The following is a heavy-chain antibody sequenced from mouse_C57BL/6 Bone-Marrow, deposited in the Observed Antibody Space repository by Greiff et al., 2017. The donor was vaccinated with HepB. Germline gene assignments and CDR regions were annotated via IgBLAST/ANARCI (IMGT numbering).Heavy chain of an antibody. J-gene: IGHJ2*01. CDR1: GYSITSGYY. CDR3: ARDSEYYFDY. Sequence: EVKVEESGPGLVKPSQSLSLTCSVTGYSITSGYYWNWIRQFPGNKLEWMGYISYDGSNNYNPSLKNRISITRDTSKNQFFLKLNSVTTEDTATYYCARDSEYYFDYWGQGTTLTVSS. CDR2: ISYDGSN. V-gene: IGHV3-6*01.